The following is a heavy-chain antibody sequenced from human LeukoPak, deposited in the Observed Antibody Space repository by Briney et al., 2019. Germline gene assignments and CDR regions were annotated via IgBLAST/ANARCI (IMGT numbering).Heavy chain of an antibody. CDR3: AKENMAPFWSGYYDY. CDR1: GFTFSSYA. CDR2: ITRSGRST. J-gene: IGHJ4*02. D-gene: IGHD3-3*01. V-gene: IGHV3-23*01. Sequence: GGSLRLSCAASGFTFSSYAMSWVRQAPGKGLEWVSVITRSGRSTYYADSVKGRFTISIDNSKNTLYLQMNSPRAEDTAVYYCAKENMAPFWSGYYDYWGQGTLVTVSS.